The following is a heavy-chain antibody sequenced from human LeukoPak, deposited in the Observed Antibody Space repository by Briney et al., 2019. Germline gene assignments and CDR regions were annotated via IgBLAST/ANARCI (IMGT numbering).Heavy chain of an antibody. V-gene: IGHV3-30*14. J-gene: IGHJ3*02. D-gene: IGHD6-19*01. CDR3: ARAGEQLLEHGAFDI. CDR2: ISYDGSNK. CDR1: GFTFSSYA. Sequence: VRSLRLSRAASGFTFSSYAMHWVRQAPGKGLEWVAVISYDGSNKYYADSVKGRFTISRGHSKNTLYLQMNSLTAEDTAVYYCARAGEQLLEHGAFDIWGQGTMVTVSS.